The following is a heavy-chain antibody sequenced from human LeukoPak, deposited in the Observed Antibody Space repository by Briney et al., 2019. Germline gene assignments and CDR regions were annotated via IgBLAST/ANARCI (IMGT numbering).Heavy chain of an antibody. D-gene: IGHD2-2*02. J-gene: IGHJ6*02. CDR1: GYTFTSYG. V-gene: IGHV1-18*01. Sequence: GASVKVSCKASGYTFTSYGISWVRQAPGQGLEWMGWISAYNGNTNYAQKLQGRVTMTTDTSTSTAYMELRSLRSDDTAVYYCARDGAGYCGSTSCYNYYYYGMDVWGQGTTVTVSS. CDR2: ISAYNGNT. CDR3: ARDGAGYCGSTSCYNYYYYGMDV.